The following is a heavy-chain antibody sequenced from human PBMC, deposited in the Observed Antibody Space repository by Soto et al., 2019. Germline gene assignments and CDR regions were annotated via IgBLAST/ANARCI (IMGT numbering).Heavy chain of an antibody. CDR2: ISYDGTNK. Sequence: PGGSLRLSCAASGFSFSISPMHWVRQAPGKGPEWVALISYDGTNKFYADPVKGRFTISRDSSKSTLYLQVDSLRPEDAAVYYCARDPKTSGGQHWAFNYFDSWGQGTLVTVSA. CDR3: ARDPKTSGGQHWAFNYFDS. V-gene: IGHV3-30-3*01. J-gene: IGHJ4*02. CDR1: GFSFSISP. D-gene: IGHD7-27*01.